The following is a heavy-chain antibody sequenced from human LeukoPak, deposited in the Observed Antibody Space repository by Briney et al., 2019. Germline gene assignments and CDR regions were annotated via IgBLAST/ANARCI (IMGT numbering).Heavy chain of an antibody. J-gene: IGHJ4*02. V-gene: IGHV3-13*01. CDR2: IGTAGDT. D-gene: IGHD5-18*01. CDR3: AKGYSYAQDY. Sequence: GGSLRLSCAASGFTFSSYDMHWVRQATGKGLEWVSAIGTAGDTYYPGSVKGRFTISRDNSKNTLYLQVNSLRAEDTAVYYCAKGYSYAQDYWGQGTLVTVSS. CDR1: GFTFSSYD.